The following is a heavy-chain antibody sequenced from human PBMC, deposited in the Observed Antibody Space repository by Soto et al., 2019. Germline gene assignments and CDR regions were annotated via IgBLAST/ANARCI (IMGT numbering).Heavy chain of an antibody. Sequence: QVQLVESGGGVVQPGRSLRLSCAASGFTFSNYGIYWVRQAPGKGLEWVAHISYDGSNTDYADSVKGRFTISRDDSKNTLFLQRDSRRAEVTALSFCAQAKYNGYVSRRGYYFDYCGQGTLVTVSS. V-gene: IGHV3-30*18. CDR1: GFTFSNYG. CDR2: ISYDGSNT. J-gene: IGHJ4*02. D-gene: IGHD5-12*01. CDR3: AQAKYNGYVSRRGYYFDY.